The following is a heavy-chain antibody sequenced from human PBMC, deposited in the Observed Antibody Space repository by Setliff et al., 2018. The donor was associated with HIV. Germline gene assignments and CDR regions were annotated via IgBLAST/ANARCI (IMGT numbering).Heavy chain of an antibody. V-gene: IGHV3-64D*09. D-gene: IGHD2-2*01. Sequence: PGESLTISCSASGFTFSSYVMHWVRQAPGKGLEYVSAIRSNGGSTYYADSVKGRFTISRDNSKNTLYLQMSSLRVEDTAVYYCVKAVIVVIPAAIFDYWGQGTLVTVSS. CDR2: IRSNGGST. J-gene: IGHJ4*02. CDR1: GFTFSSYV. CDR3: VKAVIVVIPAAIFDY.